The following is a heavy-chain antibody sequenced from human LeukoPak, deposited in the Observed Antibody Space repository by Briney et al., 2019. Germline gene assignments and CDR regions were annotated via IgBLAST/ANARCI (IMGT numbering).Heavy chain of an antibody. V-gene: IGHV1-2*02. Sequence: ASVKVSCKASGHTFTGYYIHWVRQAPGQGLEWMGWINSNSGGTNYAQKFQGRVTMTRDTSISTAYMELSRLRSDDTAVYYCARESQEGYYYDNSGMDVWGKGTTVTVSS. J-gene: IGHJ6*04. CDR2: INSNSGGT. D-gene: IGHD3-22*01. CDR3: ARESQEGYYYDNSGMDV. CDR1: GHTFTGYY.